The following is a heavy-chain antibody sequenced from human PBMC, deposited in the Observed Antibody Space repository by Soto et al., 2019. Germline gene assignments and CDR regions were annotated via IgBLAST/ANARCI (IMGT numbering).Heavy chain of an antibody. CDR1: GGTFSSYA. CDR2: IIPIFGTA. CDR3: ARDQWSLYSSSWYAFDI. V-gene: IGHV1-69*13. J-gene: IGHJ3*02. D-gene: IGHD6-13*01. Sequence: ASLKVSCKASGGTFSSYAISWVRQAPGQGLEWMGGIIPIFGTANYAQKFQGRVTITADESTSTAYMELSSLRSEDTAVYYCARDQWSLYSSSWYAFDIWGQGTMVTVSS.